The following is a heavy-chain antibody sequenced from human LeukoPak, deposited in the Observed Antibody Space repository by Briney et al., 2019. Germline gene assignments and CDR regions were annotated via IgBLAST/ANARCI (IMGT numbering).Heavy chain of an antibody. CDR2: INPSGGST. J-gene: IGHJ5*02. CDR1: GYTFTSYY. Sequence: ASVKVSCKASGYTFTSYYMHWVRQAPGQGLEWMGIINPSGGSTSYAQKFQGRVTMTRDTSTSTVYMELSSLRSEDTAVYSCARGRDIVLMVYWNWFDPWGQGTLVTVSS. V-gene: IGHV1-46*01. D-gene: IGHD2-8*01. CDR3: ARGRDIVLMVYWNWFDP.